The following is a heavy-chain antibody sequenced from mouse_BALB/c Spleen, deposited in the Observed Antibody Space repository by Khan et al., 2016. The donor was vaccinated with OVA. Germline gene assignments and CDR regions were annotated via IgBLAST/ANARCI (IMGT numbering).Heavy chain of an antibody. D-gene: IGHD1-1*02. J-gene: IGHJ3*01. CDR3: ARGFYGGPFTY. CDR1: GFTFSDYY. Sequence: EVELVESGGGLVKPGGSLKLSCAASGFTFSDYYMYWVRQTPEKRMEWVATISDGGSYTYYPDSVKGRFTISRDDVKNNLYLQMSSLKSEDTAMYYCARGFYGGPFTYWGHGTLVTVSA. CDR2: ISDGGSYT. V-gene: IGHV5-4*02.